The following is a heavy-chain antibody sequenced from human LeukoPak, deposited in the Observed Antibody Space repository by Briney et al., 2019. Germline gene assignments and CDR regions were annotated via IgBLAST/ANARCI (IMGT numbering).Heavy chain of an antibody. CDR2: ISSSSSYI. Sequence: PGGSLRLSCAASGFTFSSHSMNWVRQAPGKGLEWVSSISSSSSYIYYADSVKGRFTISRDNAKNSLYLQMNSLRAEDTAVYYCARDLVVATTGEDYWGQGTLVTVSS. V-gene: IGHV3-21*01. CDR3: ARDLVVATTGEDY. J-gene: IGHJ4*02. CDR1: GFTFSSHS. D-gene: IGHD5-12*01.